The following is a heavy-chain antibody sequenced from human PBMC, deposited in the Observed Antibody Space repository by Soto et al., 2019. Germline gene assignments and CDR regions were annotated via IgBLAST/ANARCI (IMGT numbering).Heavy chain of an antibody. CDR1: GYSVSSNSAA. Sequence: SQTLSLTCAISGYSVSSNSAAWNWIRQSPSRGLEWLGRTYYRSEWFTDYAVSVKSRIIINPDTSKNQFSLQLDSVTPEDTAIYYCAKDQSNSNPLYYFDFWGPGTLVTVSS. CDR3: AKDQSNSNPLYYFDF. J-gene: IGHJ4*02. CDR2: TYYRSEWFT. V-gene: IGHV6-1*01. D-gene: IGHD3-22*01.